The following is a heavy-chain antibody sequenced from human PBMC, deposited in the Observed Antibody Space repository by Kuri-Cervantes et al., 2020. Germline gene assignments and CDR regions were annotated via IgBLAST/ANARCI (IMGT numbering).Heavy chain of an antibody. Sequence: GESLKISCAASGFTFSSYAMSWVRQAPGKGLEWVSAISGSGGSTYYADSVKGRFTISRDNAKNSLYLQMDSLRAEDTAVYYCARDANVRYFDWSHFDYWGQGTLVTDSS. CDR3: ARDANVRYFDWSHFDY. CDR2: ISGSGGST. D-gene: IGHD3-9*01. J-gene: IGHJ4*02. CDR1: GFTFSSYA. V-gene: IGHV3-23*01.